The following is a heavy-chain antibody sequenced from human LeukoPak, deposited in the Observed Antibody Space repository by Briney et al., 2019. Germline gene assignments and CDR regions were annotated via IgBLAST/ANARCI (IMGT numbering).Heavy chain of an antibody. CDR1: GGTFSSYA. Sequence: VASVTVSCTASGGTFSSYAISWVRQAPGQGLEWMGGIIPIFGTANYAQKFQGRVTITTDESTSTAYMELSSLRSEDTAVYYCARRPRYSSSAAFDYWGQGTLVTVSS. D-gene: IGHD6-6*01. J-gene: IGHJ4*02. V-gene: IGHV1-69*05. CDR2: IIPIFGTA. CDR3: ARRPRYSSSAAFDY.